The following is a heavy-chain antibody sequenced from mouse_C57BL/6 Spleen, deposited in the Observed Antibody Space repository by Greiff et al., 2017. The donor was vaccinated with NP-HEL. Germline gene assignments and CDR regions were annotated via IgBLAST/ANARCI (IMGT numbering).Heavy chain of an antibody. D-gene: IGHD2-1*01. Sequence: QVQLQQPGAELVKPGASVKLSCKASGYTFTSYWMHWVKQRPGRGLEWIGRIDPNSGGTKYNEKFKGKATFTADTSSNTAYMQLSSLTTEDSAIYYCARSYYGNYEGFAYWGQGTLVTVSA. J-gene: IGHJ3*01. CDR3: ARSYYGNYEGFAY. CDR1: GYTFTSYW. CDR2: IDPNSGGT. V-gene: IGHV1-62-3*01.